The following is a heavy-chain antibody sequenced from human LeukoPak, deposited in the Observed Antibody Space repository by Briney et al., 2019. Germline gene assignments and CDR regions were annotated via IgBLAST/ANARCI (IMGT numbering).Heavy chain of an antibody. V-gene: IGHV1-18*01. CDR2: ISAYNGNT. J-gene: IGHJ4*02. D-gene: IGHD4-17*01. CDR1: GYSFTDYA. Sequence: ASVKVSCKASGYSFTDYAMIWVRQAPGQGLEWMGWISAYNGNTNYAQKLQGRVTMTTDTSTSTAYMELRSLRSDDTAVYYCARMVDYGDYVVPLFDYWGQGTLVTVSS. CDR3: ARMVDYGDYVVPLFDY.